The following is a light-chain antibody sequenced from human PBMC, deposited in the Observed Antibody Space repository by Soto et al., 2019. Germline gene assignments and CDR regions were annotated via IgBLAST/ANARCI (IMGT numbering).Light chain of an antibody. CDR2: GAS. V-gene: IGKV3-20*01. Sequence: EIVLTQSPGTLSLSPGERVTLSCRASQSVSYLAWYQQQPGQAPRLLIYGASGRTTGIRDRFSGSGCGTDFTFTISILGPEAFEVYYYQQYDSSPPPRTFGQGTTVEVK. CDR3: QQYDSSPPPRT. J-gene: IGKJ1*01. CDR1: QSVSY.